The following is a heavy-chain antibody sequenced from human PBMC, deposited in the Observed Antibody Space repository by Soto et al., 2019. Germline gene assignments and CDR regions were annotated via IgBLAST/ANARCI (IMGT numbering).Heavy chain of an antibody. D-gene: IGHD1-7*01. CDR1: GFTFSSYS. CDR3: ARDFSLNYSCGY. V-gene: IGHV3-21*01. CDR2: ISSSSSYI. Sequence: GGSLRLSCAASGFTFSSYSMNWVRQAPGKGLEWVSSISSSSSYIYYADSVKGRFTISRDNAKNSLYLQMNSLRAEDTAVYYCARDFSLNYSCGYWGQGTLVTVSS. J-gene: IGHJ4*02.